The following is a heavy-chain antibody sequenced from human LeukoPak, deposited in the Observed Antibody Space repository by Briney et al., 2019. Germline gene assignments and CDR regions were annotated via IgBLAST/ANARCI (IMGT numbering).Heavy chain of an antibody. Sequence: PSETLSLTCTVSGGSISSSSYYSGWIRQPPGKGLEWIGSIYYSGSTYYNPSLKSRVTISVDTSKNQFSLKLSSVTAADTAVYYCARIAVAGTFGFDYWGQGTLVTVSS. CDR2: IYYSGST. CDR1: GGSISSSSYY. CDR3: ARIAVAGTFGFDY. J-gene: IGHJ4*02. D-gene: IGHD6-19*01. V-gene: IGHV4-39*01.